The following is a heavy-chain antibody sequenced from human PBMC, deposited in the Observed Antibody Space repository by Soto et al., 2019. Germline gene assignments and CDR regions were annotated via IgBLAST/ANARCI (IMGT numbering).Heavy chain of an antibody. CDR1: GFSFSSYT. CDR3: TTAHEVAWFDS. D-gene: IGHD2-15*01. J-gene: IGHJ5*01. Sequence: PGGSLRLSCTASGFSFSSYTMNWVRQAPGKGLQWVASITNRGTHTYSADSVKGRFTISRDNDKNSLYLQMNKLRAEDTATYYCTTAHEVAWFDSWGLGTLVTVSS. CDR2: ITNRGTHT. V-gene: IGHV3-21*06.